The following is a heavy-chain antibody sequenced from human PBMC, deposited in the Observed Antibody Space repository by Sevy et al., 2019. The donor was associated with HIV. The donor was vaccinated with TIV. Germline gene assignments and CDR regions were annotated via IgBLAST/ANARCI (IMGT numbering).Heavy chain of an antibody. V-gene: IGHV3-66*01. Sequence: GGSLRLSCAASGFTVNSNYMTWVRQAPGKGLEGVAVIHSDDTTYHADSVKARFTISRDNFKNTLYLHMSSLRAEDTAVYYCARGKSGYGYALNYWGQGTLVTVSS. D-gene: IGHD5-18*01. CDR3: ARGKSGYGYALNY. J-gene: IGHJ4*02. CDR1: GFTVNSNY. CDR2: IHSDDTT.